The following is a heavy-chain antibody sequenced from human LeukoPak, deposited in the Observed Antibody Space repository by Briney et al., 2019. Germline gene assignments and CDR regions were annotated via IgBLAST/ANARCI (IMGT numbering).Heavy chain of an antibody. Sequence: GGSLRLSCAASGLTFSSYAMSWVRQAPGKGLEWVSGISGNGGGTYYADSVKGRLTISRDNSKNTLYLQMNSLRVGDTAVYYCAKSFGSSRSWFDNWGQGTLVTVSS. J-gene: IGHJ4*02. CDR2: ISGNGGGT. D-gene: IGHD6-13*01. CDR3: AKSFGSSRSWFDN. V-gene: IGHV3-23*01. CDR1: GLTFSSYA.